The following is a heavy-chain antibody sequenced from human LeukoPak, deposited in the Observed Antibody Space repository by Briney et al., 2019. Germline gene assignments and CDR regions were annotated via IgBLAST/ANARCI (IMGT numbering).Heavy chain of an antibody. D-gene: IGHD3-9*01. CDR3: ARDHDILTGYYFDY. CDR1: GFTFSSYA. CDR2: IYSGGST. J-gene: IGHJ4*02. Sequence: GGSLRLCCAASGFTFSSYAMSWVRQAPGKGLEWVSVIYSGGSTYYADSVKGRFTISRDNSKNTLYLQMNSLRAEDTAVYYCARDHDILTGYYFDYWGQGTLVTVSS. V-gene: IGHV3-66*01.